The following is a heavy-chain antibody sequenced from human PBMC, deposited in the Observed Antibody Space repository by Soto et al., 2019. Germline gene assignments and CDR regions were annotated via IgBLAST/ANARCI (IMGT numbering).Heavy chain of an antibody. D-gene: IGHD3-22*01. V-gene: IGHV4-30-2*01. CDR2: IYHSGST. CDR3: ARVKLSTDYYDSSGYYD. J-gene: IGHJ4*02. CDR1: GGSISSGGYS. Sequence: LSLTCAVSGGSISSGGYSWSWIRQPPGKGLEWIGYIYHSGSTYYNPSLKSRVTISVDRSKNQFSLKLSSVTAADTAVYYCARVKLSTDYYDSSGYYDWGQGTLVTVS.